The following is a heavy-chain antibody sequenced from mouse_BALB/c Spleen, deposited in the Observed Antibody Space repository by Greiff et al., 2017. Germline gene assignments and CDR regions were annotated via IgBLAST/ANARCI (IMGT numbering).Heavy chain of an antibody. J-gene: IGHJ3*01. Sequence: EVQLQESGGGLVKPGGSLKLSCAASGFTFSDYYMYWVRQTPEKRLEWVATISDGGSYTYYPDSVKGRFTISRDNAKNNLYLQMSSLKSEDTAMYYCARDAGGLRSWFAYWGQGTLVTVSA. CDR1: GFTFSDYY. CDR2: ISDGGSYT. D-gene: IGHD2-4*01. V-gene: IGHV5-4*02. CDR3: ARDAGGLRSWFAY.